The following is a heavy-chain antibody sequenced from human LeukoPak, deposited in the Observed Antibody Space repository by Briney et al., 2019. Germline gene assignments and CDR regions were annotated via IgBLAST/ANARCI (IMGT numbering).Heavy chain of an antibody. CDR1: GGSVSTSGYY. CDR3: ARRREGHNWFDP. J-gene: IGHJ5*02. CDR2: IHYSGRT. V-gene: IGHV4-39*01. Sequence: SETLSLTCTVSGGSVSTSGYYWGWVRQPPGKGLQWIAGIHYSGRTFYNPSLMSRVTISVDTSKNHFSLRLSAVTGADTAVYYCARRREGHNWFDPWGQGTLVTVSS.